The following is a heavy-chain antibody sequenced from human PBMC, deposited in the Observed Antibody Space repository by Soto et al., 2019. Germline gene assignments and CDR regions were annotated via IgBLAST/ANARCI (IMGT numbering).Heavy chain of an antibody. V-gene: IGHV4-31*03. J-gene: IGHJ5*02. Sequence: PSETLSLTCTVSGGSISSGGYYWSWIRQHPGKGLEWIGYIYYSGSTYYNPSLKSRVTISVDTSKNQFSLKLSSVTAADTAVYYCARGIKVISWFDPWGQGTLVTVSS. D-gene: IGHD2-21*01. CDR1: GGSISSGGYY. CDR2: IYYSGST. CDR3: ARGIKVISWFDP.